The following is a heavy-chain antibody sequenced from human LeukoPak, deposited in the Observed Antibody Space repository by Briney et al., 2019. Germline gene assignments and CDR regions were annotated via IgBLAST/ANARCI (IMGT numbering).Heavy chain of an antibody. V-gene: IGHV4-34*01. Sequence: SETLPLTCAAYGASYNAYYWSWIRQPPGKGLEWIGDIDHRGSATYNPSLKSRLTISADASKTQFSLKLNSVTDADTAVYYCAVGITILGVAASFDSWGQGNLVIVSS. J-gene: IGHJ4*02. CDR1: GASYNAYY. CDR2: IDHRGSA. CDR3: AVGITILGVAASFDS. D-gene: IGHD3-3*01.